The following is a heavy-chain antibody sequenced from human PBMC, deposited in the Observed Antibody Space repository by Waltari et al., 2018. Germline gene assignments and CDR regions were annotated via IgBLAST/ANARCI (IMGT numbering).Heavy chain of an antibody. CDR3: ARDGGASGSYDY. Sequence: EVQLVESGGVLVQPGGSLRLSCEASGFIFCRYWMPWVRQAPGKGLEWVANIKEDGSAQTYGDAVRGRFIISRDNAQNSLYLQMNYLRAEDTAVYYCARDGGASGSYDYWGQGTLVTVSS. CDR2: IKEDGSAQ. V-gene: IGHV3-7*01. J-gene: IGHJ4*02. CDR1: GFIFCRYW. D-gene: IGHD3-10*01.